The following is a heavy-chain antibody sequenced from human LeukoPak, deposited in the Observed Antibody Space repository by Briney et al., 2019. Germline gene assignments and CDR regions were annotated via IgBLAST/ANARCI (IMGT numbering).Heavy chain of an antibody. CDR3: AKDAAPYYYGSGSYYNLRYNWFDP. CDR2: ISGSGGST. Sequence: GGSLRLSCSASGFTFSSYAMSWVRQAPGKGLEWVSAISGSGGSTYYADSVKGRFTISRDNSKNTLYLQMNSLRAEDTAVYYCAKDAAPYYYGSGSYYNLRYNWFDPWGQGTLVTVSS. CDR1: GFTFSSYA. D-gene: IGHD3-10*01. J-gene: IGHJ5*02. V-gene: IGHV3-23*01.